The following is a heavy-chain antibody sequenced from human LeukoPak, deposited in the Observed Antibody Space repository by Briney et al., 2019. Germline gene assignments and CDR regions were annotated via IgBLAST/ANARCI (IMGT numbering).Heavy chain of an antibody. CDR3: ALHDYINLDNYYGMDV. J-gene: IGHJ6*02. CDR1: GGSFSGYY. CDR2: INHSGST. V-gene: IGHV4-34*01. D-gene: IGHD4-11*01. Sequence: PSETLSLTCAVYGGSFSGYYWSWIRQPPGKGLEWIGEINHSGSTNYNPSLKSRVTISVDTSKNQFSLKLSSVTAADTAVYYCALHDYINLDNYYGMDVWGQGTTVTVSS.